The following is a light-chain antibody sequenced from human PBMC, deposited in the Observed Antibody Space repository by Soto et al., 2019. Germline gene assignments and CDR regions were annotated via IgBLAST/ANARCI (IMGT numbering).Light chain of an antibody. J-gene: IGKJ1*01. CDR2: GAS. CDR1: QSISNY. CDR3: QQDYNLPWT. Sequence: EIVLTQSPVTLSLSQGQGAALSCRASQSISNYLAWYQQKPGQAPRLLIYGASTRATGIPDRFSGSGSETDFTLTISSLQPEDFAVYYCQQDYNLPWTFGHGTKVDIK. V-gene: IGKV3D-7*01.